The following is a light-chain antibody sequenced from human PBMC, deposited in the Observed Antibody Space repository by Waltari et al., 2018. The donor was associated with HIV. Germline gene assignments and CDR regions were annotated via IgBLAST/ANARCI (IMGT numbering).Light chain of an antibody. CDR1: QNIYSF. Sequence: DSQMTKSPSSMYAAVGDSVNITCRASQNIYSFLNGYQHKPGKVPKVLIYAASTLANGVPSRFRGTGSSTDVTLTINNVQPEDFATYFCQQGHTTPRTFGPGTNVEIK. CDR3: QQGHTTPRT. J-gene: IGKJ2*01. V-gene: IGKV1-39*01. CDR2: AAS.